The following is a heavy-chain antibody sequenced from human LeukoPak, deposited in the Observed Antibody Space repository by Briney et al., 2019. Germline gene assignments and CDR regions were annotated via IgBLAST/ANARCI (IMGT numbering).Heavy chain of an antibody. J-gene: IGHJ3*02. CDR2: ISSSSNYI. D-gene: IGHD3-22*01. Sequence: SGGSLRLSCAAPGFTFSIYSMNWVRQAPGKGLEWVSSISSSSNYIYYADSVKGRFTISRDNAKNSLYLQMNSLRAEDTAVYYCARDRSTLIEVITFDAFDIWGQGTMVTVSS. CDR3: ARDRSTLIEVITFDAFDI. V-gene: IGHV3-21*01. CDR1: GFTFSIYS.